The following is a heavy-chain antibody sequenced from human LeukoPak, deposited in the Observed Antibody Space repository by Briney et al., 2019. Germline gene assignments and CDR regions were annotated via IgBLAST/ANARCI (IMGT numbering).Heavy chain of an antibody. D-gene: IGHD2-2*01. CDR2: INPNSGGT. V-gene: IGHV1-2*02. CDR3: ARDKGGEYQLLYNWFDP. CDR1: GYTFTAYY. J-gene: IGHJ5*02. Sequence: ASVKVSCKASGYTFTAYYIHWVRQAPGQGLEWIGWINPNSGGTYYAQQFQGRVTMTRDTSISTAYVELSRLRSDDTAVYYCARDKGGEYQLLYNWFDPWGQGTLVTVSS.